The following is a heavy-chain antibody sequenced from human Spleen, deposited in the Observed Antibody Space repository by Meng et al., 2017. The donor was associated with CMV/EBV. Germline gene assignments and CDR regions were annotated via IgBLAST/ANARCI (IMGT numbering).Heavy chain of an antibody. D-gene: IGHD6-19*01. Sequence: FTFSSYDMPWVRQATGKGLEWVSAIGTAGDTYYPGSVKGQFTISRDNAKNTLYLQMNSLRAEDTAVYFCARELTSTYSRGWYPLDYWGQGTLVTVSS. CDR1: FTFSSYD. CDR3: ARELTSTYSRGWYPLDY. V-gene: IGHV3-13*01. J-gene: IGHJ4*02. CDR2: IGTAGDT.